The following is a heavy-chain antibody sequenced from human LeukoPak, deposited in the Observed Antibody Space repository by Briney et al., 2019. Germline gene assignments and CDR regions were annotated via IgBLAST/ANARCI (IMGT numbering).Heavy chain of an antibody. V-gene: IGHV1-18*01. D-gene: IGHD5-18*01. CDR2: ISGYNGNT. CDR1: GYTFTSYG. Sequence: GASVKVSCKASGYTFTSYGISWVRQAPGQGLEWMGWISGYNGNTNYAQKLQGRVIMTTDTSTSTACMELRSLRSDDTAVYYCGRDVWGHSYGYIDNWGQGTLVTVSS. J-gene: IGHJ4*02. CDR3: GRDVWGHSYGYIDN.